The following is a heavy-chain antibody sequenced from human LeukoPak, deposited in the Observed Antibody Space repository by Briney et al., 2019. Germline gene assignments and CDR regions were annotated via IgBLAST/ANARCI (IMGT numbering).Heavy chain of an antibody. Sequence: GGSLRLSCAASGFTFSSYSMNWVRQAPGKGLEWVSSISSSSSYIYYADSVKGRFTISRDNAKNSLYLQMNSLRAEDTAVYYCARDSPIPCGGDCYGAFDIWGQGTMVTVSS. CDR3: ARDSPIPCGGDCYGAFDI. J-gene: IGHJ3*02. D-gene: IGHD2-21*02. CDR1: GFTFSSYS. CDR2: ISSSSSYI. V-gene: IGHV3-21*01.